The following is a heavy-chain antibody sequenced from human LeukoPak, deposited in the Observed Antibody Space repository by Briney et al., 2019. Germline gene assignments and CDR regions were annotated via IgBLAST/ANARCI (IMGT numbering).Heavy chain of an antibody. V-gene: IGHV7-4-1*02. D-gene: IGHD6-13*01. J-gene: IGHJ4*02. Sequence: ASVKVSCKASGYTFTSYAMNWVRQAPGQGLEWMGWINTNTGNPTYAQGFTGRFVFSLDTSVSTAYLQISSLKAEDTAVYYCARGGRPDLPHATYSSSWSPFDYWGQGTLVTVSS. CDR1: GYTFTSYA. CDR2: INTNTGNP. CDR3: ARGGRPDLPHATYSSSWSPFDY.